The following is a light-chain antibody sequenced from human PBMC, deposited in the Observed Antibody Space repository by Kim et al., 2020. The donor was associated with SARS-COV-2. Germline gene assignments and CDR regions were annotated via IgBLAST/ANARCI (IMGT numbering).Light chain of an antibody. CDR2: GAA. J-gene: IGKJ2*01. CDR3: QQYGSSPYT. Sequence: LYPGERATLACRASQSVSSSYLAWYQQKPGQAPRLLIYGAASRATGIPDRFSGSGSGTDFTLTISRLEPEDFAVYYCQQYGSSPYTFGQGTKLEIK. V-gene: IGKV3-20*01. CDR1: QSVSSSY.